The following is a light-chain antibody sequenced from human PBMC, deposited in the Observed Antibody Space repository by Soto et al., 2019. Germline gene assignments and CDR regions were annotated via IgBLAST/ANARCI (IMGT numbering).Light chain of an antibody. Sequence: DIQMTQSPSTLSASVGDRFTITCRASQSISSWLAWYQQKPGKAPKLLIYKASSLESGVPSRFSGSGSGTEFTLTISSLQPDDFATYYCQQYNSYSAITFGQGTRLEIK. CDR1: QSISSW. J-gene: IGKJ5*01. CDR3: QQYNSYSAIT. CDR2: KAS. V-gene: IGKV1-5*03.